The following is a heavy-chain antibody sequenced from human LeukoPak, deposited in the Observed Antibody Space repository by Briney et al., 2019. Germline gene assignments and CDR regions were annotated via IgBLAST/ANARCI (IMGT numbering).Heavy chain of an antibody. D-gene: IGHD3-9*01. J-gene: IGHJ4*02. CDR2: ISDSGSTM. V-gene: IGHV3-11*01. Sequence: GGPLRLPCAASGFPFSDYYMTWIRQGPGKGLEWLSYISDSGSTMYYADSLKGRFTISRDNAKNSLFLQMNSLRADDTAVYYCATVAAAGSGSDDILTGYYDNWGQGTLVTVST. CDR3: ATVAAAGSGSDDILTGYYDN. CDR1: GFPFSDYY.